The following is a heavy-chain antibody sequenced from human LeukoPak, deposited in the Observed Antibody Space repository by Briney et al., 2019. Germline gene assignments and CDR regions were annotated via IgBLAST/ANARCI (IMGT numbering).Heavy chain of an antibody. CDR2: ISSSSSYI. V-gene: IGHV3-21*01. CDR3: ARDVERLAQMPYYFDY. CDR1: GFTFSSYS. D-gene: IGHD1-1*01. J-gene: IGHJ4*02. Sequence: GGSLRLSCAASGFTFSSYSMNWVRQAPGKGLEWVSSISSSSSYIYYADSVKGRFTISRDNAKNSLYLQMNSLRAEDTAVYYCARDVERLAQMPYYFDYWGQGTLVTVSS.